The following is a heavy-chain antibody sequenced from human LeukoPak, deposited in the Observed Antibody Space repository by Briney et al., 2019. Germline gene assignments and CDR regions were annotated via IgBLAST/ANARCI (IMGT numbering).Heavy chain of an antibody. CDR2: IFYSGST. CDR3: ARDLLRFLEWLYSMDV. Sequence: ASETLSLTCTVSGGSISSSSYYWGWIRQPPGKGLEWIGSIFYSGSTYYNPSLKSRVTISVDTSKNQFSLKLSSVTAADTAVYYCARDLLRFLEWLYSMDVWGKGTTVTVSS. J-gene: IGHJ6*04. CDR1: GGSISSSSYY. D-gene: IGHD3-3*01. V-gene: IGHV4-39*02.